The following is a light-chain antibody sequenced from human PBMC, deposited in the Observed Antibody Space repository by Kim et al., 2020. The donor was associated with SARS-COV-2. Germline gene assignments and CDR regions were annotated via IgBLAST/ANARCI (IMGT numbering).Light chain of an antibody. Sequence: VSPGQRATLSCRASQSVNRNLAWYQQKPGQAPRLLIYGVSSRATGISARFSGSGSGTDFALTITSLQSEDFAVYYCQQYNSWPLTFGGGTKVDIK. J-gene: IGKJ4*01. CDR3: QQYNSWPLT. CDR1: QSVNRN. V-gene: IGKV3D-15*01. CDR2: GVS.